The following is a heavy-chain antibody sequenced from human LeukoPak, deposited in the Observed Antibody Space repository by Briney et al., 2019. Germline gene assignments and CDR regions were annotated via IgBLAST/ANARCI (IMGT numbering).Heavy chain of an antibody. Sequence: GGSLRLSCAASGFSFSYFGLHWVRQAPGKGLEWVALISTDPSNKNYADSVKGRFTISRDNSINMLYLQMRSLRLEDTAVYYCVKDSSTTWFGRDSKWGRGTLVTVSS. CDR3: VKDSSTTWFGRDSK. D-gene: IGHD3-10*01. CDR1: GFSFSYFG. J-gene: IGHJ4*02. CDR2: ISTDPSNK. V-gene: IGHV3-30*18.